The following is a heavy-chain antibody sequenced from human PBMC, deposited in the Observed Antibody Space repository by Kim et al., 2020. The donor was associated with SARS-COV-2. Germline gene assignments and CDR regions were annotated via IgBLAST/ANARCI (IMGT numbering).Heavy chain of an antibody. D-gene: IGHD2-15*01. Sequence: SETLSLTCTVSGGSISSYYWSWIRQPPGKGLEWIGYIYYSGSTNYNPSLKSRVTISVDTSKNQFSLKLSSVTAADTAVYYCARVGTRPDACYPYFGYWG. J-gene: IGHJ4*01. CDR2: IYYSGST. CDR3: ARVGTRPDACYPYFGY. V-gene: IGHV4-59*01. CDR1: GGSISSYY.